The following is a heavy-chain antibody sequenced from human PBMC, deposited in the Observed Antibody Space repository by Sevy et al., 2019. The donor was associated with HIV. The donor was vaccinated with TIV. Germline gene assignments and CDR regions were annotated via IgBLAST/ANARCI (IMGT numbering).Heavy chain of an antibody. CDR3: ARAGGWRLGELSSGPDY. J-gene: IGHJ4*02. D-gene: IGHD3-16*02. V-gene: IGHV3-30*03. Sequence: GGSLRLSCTASGFNFNTYGMHWVRQAPGKGLEWLAIISYDGNKYYADSVEGRFTISRDNSRNTLYLEMNSLKSEDTAVFHCARAGGWRLGELSSGPDYWGPGTLVTVSS. CDR2: ISYDGNK. CDR1: GFNFNTYG.